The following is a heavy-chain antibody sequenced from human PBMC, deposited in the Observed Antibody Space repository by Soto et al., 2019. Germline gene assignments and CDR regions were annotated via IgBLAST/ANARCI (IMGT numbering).Heavy chain of an antibody. CDR3: AKSDYGDYVREYGMDV. D-gene: IGHD4-17*01. CDR1: GFTFSSYA. V-gene: IGHV3-23*01. Sequence: EVQLLESGGGLVQPGGSLRLSCAASGFTFSSYAMSWVRQAPGKGLEWVSAISGSGGSTYYADSVKGRFTISRDNSKNTLYLQMNSLRSEDTAVYYCAKSDYGDYVREYGMDVWGQGTTVTVS. CDR2: ISGSGGST. J-gene: IGHJ6*02.